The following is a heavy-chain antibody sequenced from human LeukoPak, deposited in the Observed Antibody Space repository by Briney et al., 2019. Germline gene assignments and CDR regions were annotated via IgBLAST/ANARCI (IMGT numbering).Heavy chain of an antibody. V-gene: IGHV4-59*01. J-gene: IGHJ4*02. Sequence: SETLTLTCTVSGGSISSYYWSWIRQPPGKGLEWIGYIYYSGSTNYNPSLKSRVTISVDTSKNQFSLKLSSVTAADTAVYYYARSPGYYYGSRGFLFDYWGQGTLVTVSS. CDR2: IYYSGST. D-gene: IGHD3-10*01. CDR1: GGSISSYY. CDR3: ARSPGYYYGSRGFLFDY.